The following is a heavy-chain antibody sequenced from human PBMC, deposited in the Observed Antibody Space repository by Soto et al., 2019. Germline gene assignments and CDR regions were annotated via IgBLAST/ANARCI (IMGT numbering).Heavy chain of an antibody. D-gene: IGHD6-13*01. J-gene: IGHJ4*02. CDR3: ARADIHYSSSWYYFDY. Sequence: SETLSLTCTVSGGSISSYYWSWIRQPPGKGLEWIGYIYYSGSTNYNPSLKSRVTISVDTSKNQFSLKLSSVTAADTAVYYCARADIHYSSSWYYFDYWGQGTLVTVSS. CDR2: IYYSGST. V-gene: IGHV4-59*01. CDR1: GGSISSYY.